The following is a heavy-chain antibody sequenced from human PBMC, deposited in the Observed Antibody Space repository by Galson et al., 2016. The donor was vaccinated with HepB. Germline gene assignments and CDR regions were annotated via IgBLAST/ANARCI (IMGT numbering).Heavy chain of an antibody. J-gene: IGHJ5*02. CDR3: AKEPDCVVSS. V-gene: IGHV3-7*01. CDR1: GFSFTSSW. Sequence: SLRLSCAASGFSFTSSWMSWVRQAPGKGLEWVANIGQHGNEKNYVDSVKGRFTISRDNAKNSLYLQMNTLRDDDTAVYYCAKEPDCVVSSWGQGPLVTVSS. D-gene: IGHD2-21*02. CDR2: IGQHGNEK.